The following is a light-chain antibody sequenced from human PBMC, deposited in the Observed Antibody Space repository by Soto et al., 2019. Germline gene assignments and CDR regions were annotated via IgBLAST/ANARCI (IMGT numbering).Light chain of an antibody. CDR3: QQYNNWPIT. CDR1: QSVSSN. CDR2: GAS. V-gene: IGKV3-15*01. J-gene: IGKJ5*01. Sequence: EIVMTQSPATLSVSPGERATLSCRASQSVSSNLAWYQQKPGQAPRLLIYGASTRATGIPARFSGSGSGTEFTHTISSLQSEDFAVYYGQQYNNWPITFGQGTRLEIK.